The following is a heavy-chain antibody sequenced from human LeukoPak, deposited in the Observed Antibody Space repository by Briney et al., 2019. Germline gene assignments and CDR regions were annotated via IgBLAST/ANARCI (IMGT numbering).Heavy chain of an antibody. J-gene: IGHJ4*02. V-gene: IGHV3-48*01. CDR3: ARGNTRGTMVRTEMDH. D-gene: IGHD3-10*01. CDR2: ISSSSSTI. CDR1: GFTFSSYS. Sequence: QPGGSLRLSCAASGFTFSSYSMNWVRQAPGKGLEWVSYISSSSSTIYYADSVKGRFTISRDNAKNSLYLQMNSLRAEDTAVYYCARGNTRGTMVRTEMDHWGQGTLVTVSS.